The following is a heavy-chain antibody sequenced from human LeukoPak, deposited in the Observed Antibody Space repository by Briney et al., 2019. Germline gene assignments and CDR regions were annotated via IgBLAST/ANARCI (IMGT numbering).Heavy chain of an antibody. CDR1: GFTFSSYA. J-gene: IGHJ4*02. Sequence: GGSLRLSCAASGFTFSSYAMHWVRQAPGKGLEYVSAISSNGGSTYYASSVKGRFTISRDNSKNTLYLQMGSLRAEDMAVYYCARVSGSYDYWGQGTLVTVSS. CDR2: ISSNGGST. D-gene: IGHD1-26*01. CDR3: ARVSGSYDY. V-gene: IGHV3-64*01.